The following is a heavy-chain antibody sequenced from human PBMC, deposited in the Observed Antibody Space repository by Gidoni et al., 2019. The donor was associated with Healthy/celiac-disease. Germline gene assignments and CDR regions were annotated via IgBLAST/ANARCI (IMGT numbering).Heavy chain of an antibody. CDR1: GFSLSTSGVG. CDR2: IYWNDDK. D-gene: IGHD4-17*01. Sequence: QITLKESGPTLVKPTQTLTLTCTFSGFSLSTSGVGVGWIRQPPGKALEWLALIYWNDDKRYSPSLKSRLTITKDTSKNHVVLTMTNMDPVDTATYYCARQNDYGDAMGAFDIWGQGTMVTVSS. CDR3: ARQNDYGDAMGAFDI. V-gene: IGHV2-5*01. J-gene: IGHJ3*02.